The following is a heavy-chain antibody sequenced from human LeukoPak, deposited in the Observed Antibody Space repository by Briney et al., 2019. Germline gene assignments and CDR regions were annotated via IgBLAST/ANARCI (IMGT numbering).Heavy chain of an antibody. CDR2: FDPEDGET. CDR3: ATVPCSSTSCSVGY. V-gene: IGHV1-24*01. D-gene: IGHD2-2*01. Sequence: ASVKVSCKVSGYTLTELSMHWVRQAPGKGLEWMGGFDPEDGETIYAQKFQGRVTMTEDTSTDTAYMELSSLRSEDTAVYYCATVPCSSTSCSVGYWGQGTLVTVSS. CDR1: GYTLTELS. J-gene: IGHJ4*02.